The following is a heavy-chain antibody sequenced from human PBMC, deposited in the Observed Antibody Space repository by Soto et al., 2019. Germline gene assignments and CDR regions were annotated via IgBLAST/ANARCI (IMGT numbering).Heavy chain of an antibody. Sequence: PSETLSLTGTVSGGSISSGGYYWSWIRQHPGKGLGGIGYIYYSGSTYYNPSLKSRVTISVDTSKNQCSLKLSSVTAADTAVYYCARDQDFWSGFLDVWGQGTTVTVSS. D-gene: IGHD3-3*01. CDR3: ARDQDFWSGFLDV. CDR2: IYYSGST. CDR1: GGSISSGGYY. J-gene: IGHJ6*02. V-gene: IGHV4-31*03.